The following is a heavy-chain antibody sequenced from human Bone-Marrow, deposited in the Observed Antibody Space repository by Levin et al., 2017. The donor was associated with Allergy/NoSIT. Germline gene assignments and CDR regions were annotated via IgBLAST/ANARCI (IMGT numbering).Heavy chain of an antibody. J-gene: IGHJ4*02. Sequence: ASVKVSCAVSGFTVSNNYMSWVRQAPGKGLEWVSIIYSGGGTFYADSVKARFTISRDNSKNTVYLQMNSLRAEDTAVYYCARLDFNYGSYYWGQGTLVTVSS. CDR3: ARLDFNYGSYY. D-gene: IGHD3-10*01. CDR2: IYSGGGT. CDR1: GFTVSNNY. V-gene: IGHV3-66*04.